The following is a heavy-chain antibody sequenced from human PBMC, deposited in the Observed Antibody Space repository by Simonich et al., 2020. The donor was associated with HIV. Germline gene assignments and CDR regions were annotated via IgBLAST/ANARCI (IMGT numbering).Heavy chain of an antibody. Sequence: QVQLVQSGAEVKKPGASVKVSCKASGYTFTSYPMHWVGQAHGQRLEWMGWINAGDGNTKYSPKFQGRVTITRDTSANTAYMELSSLRFEDTAVYYCARDLDTSGWSAWFDPWGQGTLVTVSS. CDR1: GYTFTSYP. D-gene: IGHD6-19*01. CDR3: ARDLDTSGWSAWFDP. CDR2: INAGDGNT. V-gene: IGHV1-3*01. J-gene: IGHJ5*02.